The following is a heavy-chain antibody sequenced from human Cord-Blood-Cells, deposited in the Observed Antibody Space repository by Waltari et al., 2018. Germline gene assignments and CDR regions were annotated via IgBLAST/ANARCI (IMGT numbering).Heavy chain of an antibody. CDR2: IYHSGST. J-gene: IGHJ4*02. Sequence: QVQLQESGPGLVKPSGTLSLTCPVSGGSISRSNWWSWLRQPPGKGREWIGEIYHSGSTNYNPSLKSRVTISVDKSKNQFSLKLSSVTAAETAVYYCARVIAAAGTDGFDYWGQGTLVTVSS. CDR1: GGSISRSNW. CDR3: ARVIAAAGTDGFDY. V-gene: IGHV4-4*02. D-gene: IGHD6-13*01.